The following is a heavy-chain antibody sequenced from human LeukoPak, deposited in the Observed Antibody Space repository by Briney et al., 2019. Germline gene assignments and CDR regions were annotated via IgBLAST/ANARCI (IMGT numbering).Heavy chain of an antibody. CDR2: IIPIFGTA. CDR1: GYTFTSYG. CDR3: ARSPYCSGGSCYSHPFDY. V-gene: IGHV1-69*13. Sequence: GASVKVSCKASGYTFTSYGISWVRQAPGQGLEWMGGIIPIFGTANYAQKFQGRVTITADESTSTAYMELSSLRSENTAVYYCARSPYCSGGSCYSHPFDYWGQGTLVTVSS. D-gene: IGHD2-15*01. J-gene: IGHJ4*02.